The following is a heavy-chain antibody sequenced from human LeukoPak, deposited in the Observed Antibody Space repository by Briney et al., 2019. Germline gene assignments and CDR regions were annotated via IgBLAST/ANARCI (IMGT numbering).Heavy chain of an antibody. V-gene: IGHV3-30*02. CDR1: GFTFSSYG. CDR2: IRYDGSNK. D-gene: IGHD4-17*01. Sequence: GGSLRLSCAASGFTFSSYGMHWVRQAPGKGLEWVAFIRYDGSNKYYADSVKGRFTIPRDNSKNTLYLQMNSLRAEDTAVYYCAKSLGTVTSLYYYYYGMDVWGQGTTVTVSS. CDR3: AKSLGTVTSLYYYYYGMDV. J-gene: IGHJ6*02.